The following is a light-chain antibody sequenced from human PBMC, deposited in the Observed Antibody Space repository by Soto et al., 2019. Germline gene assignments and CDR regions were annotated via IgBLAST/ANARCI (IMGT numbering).Light chain of an antibody. CDR2: GAS. CDR3: QQYDRSPLIT. CDR1: QTVNSNY. J-gene: IGKJ4*01. V-gene: IGKV3-20*01. Sequence: EIVLTQSPGTLSLPPGERATLSCRASQTVNSNYLAWYQQRAGQAPRLLIYGASTRAADIPDRFSGSGSGTDFTLTISRLEPEDFAVYYCQQYDRSPLITFGGGTKVEIK.